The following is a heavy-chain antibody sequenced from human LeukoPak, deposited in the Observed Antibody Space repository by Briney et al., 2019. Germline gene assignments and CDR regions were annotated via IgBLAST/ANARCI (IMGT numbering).Heavy chain of an antibody. CDR3: ATLRTGGWYFDY. J-gene: IGHJ4*02. CDR2: IYYSGAT. V-gene: IGHV4-39*02. D-gene: IGHD4-23*01. CDR1: GGSISNIIYY. Sequence: SETLSLTCTVSGGSISNIIYYWAWIRPTPGKGLEWIGSIYYSGATNYTPSLESRLTISVDTSKNLFSLNLSSVTAADAAIYYCATLRTGGWYFDYWGQGTLVTVSS.